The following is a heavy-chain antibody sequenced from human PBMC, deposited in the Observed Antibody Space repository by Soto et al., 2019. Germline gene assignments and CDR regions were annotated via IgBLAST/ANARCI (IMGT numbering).Heavy chain of an antibody. J-gene: IGHJ5*02. Sequence: SETLSLTCTVSGGSISSYYWSWIRQPPGKGLEWIGYIYYTGSTNYNPSLKSRVTISVDTSKNQFSLKLSSVTAADTAVYYCARASGCSGGSCAFDPWGQGTLVTVSS. CDR3: ARASGCSGGSCAFDP. D-gene: IGHD2-15*01. CDR1: GGSISSYY. CDR2: IYYTGST. V-gene: IGHV4-59*01.